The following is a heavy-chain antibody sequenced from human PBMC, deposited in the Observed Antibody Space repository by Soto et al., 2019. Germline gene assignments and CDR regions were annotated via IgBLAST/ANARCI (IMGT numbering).Heavy chain of an antibody. V-gene: IGHV3-33*01. Sequence: VHLVESGGGVVQPGRSLRLSCAASGSTFSSYGMNWVRQAPGKGPEWVAVIWYDGSIKYYAESVKGRFSISRDNSKNTLYLNMNSLRTEDTAVYYCARDGGSHGPSYFDSWGQGSQVIVSS. D-gene: IGHD3-16*01. CDR1: GSTFSSYG. CDR2: IWYDGSIK. J-gene: IGHJ4*02. CDR3: ARDGGSHGPSYFDS.